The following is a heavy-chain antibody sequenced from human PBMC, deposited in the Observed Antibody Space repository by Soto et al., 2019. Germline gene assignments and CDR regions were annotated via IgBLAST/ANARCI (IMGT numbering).Heavy chain of an antibody. CDR2: VYHTGST. CDR1: GDSISSTHW. J-gene: IGHJ5*02. CDR3: ARSIAARLNWFDP. V-gene: IGHV4-4*02. D-gene: IGHD6-6*01. Sequence: PSETLSLTCVVSGDSISSTHWWTWVRQTPGTGLEWIGEVYHTGSTKYNPSLKNRVTISLDKSNNQFSLNLKSLTAEDTAVYYCARSIAARLNWFDPWGQGTLVTVSS.